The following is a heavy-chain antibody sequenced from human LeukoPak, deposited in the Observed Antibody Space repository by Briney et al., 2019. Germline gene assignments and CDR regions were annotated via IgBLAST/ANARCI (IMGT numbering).Heavy chain of an antibody. CDR1: GFTVSSNS. CDR2: IYSDNT. J-gene: IGHJ4*02. Sequence: GGSLRLSCTVSGFTVSSNSMSWVRQAPGKGLEWVSFIYSDNTHYSDSVKGRFTISRDNSKNTLYFQMNSLRAEDTAVYYCARRASAYSHPYDYWGQGTLVTVSS. V-gene: IGHV3-53*01. CDR3: ARRASAYSHPYDY. D-gene: IGHD4/OR15-4a*01.